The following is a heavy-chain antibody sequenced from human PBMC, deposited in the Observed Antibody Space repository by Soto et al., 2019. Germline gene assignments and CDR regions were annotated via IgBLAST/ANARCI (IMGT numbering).Heavy chain of an antibody. D-gene: IGHD3-3*02. CDR3: ARDTETLGPRANDALDI. V-gene: IGHV1-3*01. Sequence: QAQLVQSGAEMKKPGASVKVSCKAAGYTFSAYTMNWVRQAPGQSLEWMGWINAGSGNTKYSQNFQGRVSIPRDTSASTVYMELTGLKSEDTAVYYCARDTETLGPRANDALDIWGQGTMVTVSS. J-gene: IGHJ3*02. CDR2: INAGSGNT. CDR1: GYTFSAYT.